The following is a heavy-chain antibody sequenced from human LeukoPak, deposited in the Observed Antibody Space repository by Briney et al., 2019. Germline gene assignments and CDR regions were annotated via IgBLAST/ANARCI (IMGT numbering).Heavy chain of an antibody. CDR3: AKEGAPPNSNYYDILTGNLAD. CDR2: ISWDGGST. CDR1: GFTFDDYA. V-gene: IGHV3-43D*03. Sequence: PGGSLRLSCAASGFTFDDYAMHWVRQAPGKGLEWVSLISWDGGSTYYADSVKGRFTISRDNSKNSLYLQMNSLRAEDTALYYCAKEGAPPNSNYYDILTGNLADWAQGTLVTVSS. J-gene: IGHJ4*02. D-gene: IGHD3-9*01.